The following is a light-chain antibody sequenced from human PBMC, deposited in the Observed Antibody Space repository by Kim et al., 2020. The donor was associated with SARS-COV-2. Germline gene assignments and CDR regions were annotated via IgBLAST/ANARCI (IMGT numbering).Light chain of an antibody. CDR2: WAS. V-gene: IGKV4-1*01. CDR1: QSVLYSSNNLHY. J-gene: IGKJ4*01. CDR3: QQYFTTPLT. Sequence: DIVMTQSPDSLAVSPGERATINCKSSQSVLYSSNNLHYLAWYQRKPGQPPKLLIYWASTRQSGVPDRFSGSGSGTEFTLTISSLQAEDVAVYYCQQYFTTPLTFGGGTKVDIK.